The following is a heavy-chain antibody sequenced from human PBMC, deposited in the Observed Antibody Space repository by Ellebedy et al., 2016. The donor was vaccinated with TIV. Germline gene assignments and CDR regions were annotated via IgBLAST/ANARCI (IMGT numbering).Heavy chain of an antibody. CDR3: ATREWQDPMDV. J-gene: IGHJ6*02. Sequence: ASVKVSXKASGHTFTAYGIHWVRQAPGQRLEWMGWINTGNGNTKYSQKFQGRVTITRDTSASTAYMELNSLMSEDTAVYYCATREWQDPMDVWGQGTTVTVSS. V-gene: IGHV1-3*04. D-gene: IGHD3-3*01. CDR1: GHTFTAYG. CDR2: INTGNGNT.